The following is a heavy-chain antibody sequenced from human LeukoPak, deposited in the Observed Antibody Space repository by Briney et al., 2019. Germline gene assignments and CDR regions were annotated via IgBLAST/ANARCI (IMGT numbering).Heavy chain of an antibody. J-gene: IGHJ6*02. V-gene: IGHV4-4*02. CDR2: IYHSGST. CDR3: ARGRRDSSSWYLPYYYYGMDV. CDR1: GGSISNTNW. D-gene: IGHD6-13*01. Sequence: PSGTLSLTCGVSGGSISNTNWWTWVRQPPGKGLEWIGEIYHSGSTNYNPSLKSRVTISVDKSKNQFSLKLSSVTAADTAVYYCARGRRDSSSWYLPYYYYGMDVWGQGTTVTVSS.